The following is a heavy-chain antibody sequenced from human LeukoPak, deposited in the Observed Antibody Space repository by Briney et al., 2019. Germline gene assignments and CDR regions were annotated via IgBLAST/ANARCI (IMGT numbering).Heavy chain of an antibody. CDR3: ARTITIFSYYMDV. Sequence: GGSLRLSCAASGFTFNTYGMSWVRQAPGKGLEWVSAISGRVGSTYYTDSVKGRFTISRDNAKNTVYLQMNSLRAEDTAVYYCARTITIFSYYMDVWGKGTTVTVSS. J-gene: IGHJ6*03. CDR2: ISGRVGST. CDR1: GFTFNTYG. D-gene: IGHD3-3*01. V-gene: IGHV3-23*01.